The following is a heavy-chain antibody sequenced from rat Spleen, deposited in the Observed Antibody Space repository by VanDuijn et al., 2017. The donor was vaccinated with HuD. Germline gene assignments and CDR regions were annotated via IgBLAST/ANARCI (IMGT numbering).Heavy chain of an antibody. V-gene: IGHV5-46*01. CDR3: TRCFDL. CDR2: ITNTGGST. CDR1: GFTFNNYG. Sequence: EVQLVESGGGLVQPGGSMKLSCAASGFTFNNYGMAWVRQAPKRGLEWVATITNTGGSTYYPDSVKGRFTISRDNAKSTLYLQMNSLRSEDTATYYCTRCFDLWGQGVMVTVSS. J-gene: IGHJ2*01.